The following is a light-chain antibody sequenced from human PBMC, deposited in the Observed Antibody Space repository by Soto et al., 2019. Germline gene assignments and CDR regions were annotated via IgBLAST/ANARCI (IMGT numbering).Light chain of an antibody. CDR1: QSFSTW. CDR3: QQYNSYPWT. J-gene: IGKJ1*01. V-gene: IGKV1-5*01. Sequence: DIEMTQSPSTLSASVVYRVTITCRASQSFSTWLAWYQQKPGKVPKLLIYDASSLESGVPSRFSGSGSGTEFTLTISSLQPDDFATYYCQQYNSYPWTFGQGTKV. CDR2: DAS.